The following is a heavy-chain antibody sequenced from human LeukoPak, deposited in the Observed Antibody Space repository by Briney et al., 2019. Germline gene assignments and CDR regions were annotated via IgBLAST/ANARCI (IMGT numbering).Heavy chain of an antibody. Sequence: PSETLSLTCAVYGESFSGYYRSWIRQPPGKGLEWIGEINHSGSTNYNPSLKSRVTISVDTSKNQFSLMLSSVTAADTAVYYRARGPATTGNSCYVYYWGQGTPVTVSS. CDR3: ARGPATTGNSCYVYY. V-gene: IGHV4-34*01. CDR1: GESFSGYY. D-gene: IGHD2-2*01. J-gene: IGHJ4*02. CDR2: INHSGST.